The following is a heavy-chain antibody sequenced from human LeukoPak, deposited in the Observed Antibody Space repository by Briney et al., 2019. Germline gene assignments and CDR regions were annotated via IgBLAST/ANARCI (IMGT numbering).Heavy chain of an antibody. V-gene: IGHV1-69*06. CDR1: GGTFSSYA. CDR3: ARGVNLGYCSGAGCYGDYFDY. CDR2: IIPIFGTA. D-gene: IGHD2-2*01. Sequence: SVKVSCKASGGTFSSYAISWVRQAPGQGLEWMGGIIPIFGTANYAQKFQGRVTITADKSTSTAYMELSSLRSEDTAVYYCARGVNLGYCSGAGCYGDYFDYWGQGNPVTVS. J-gene: IGHJ4*02.